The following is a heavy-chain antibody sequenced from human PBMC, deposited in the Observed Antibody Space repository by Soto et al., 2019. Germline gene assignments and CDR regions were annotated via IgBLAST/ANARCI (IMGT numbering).Heavy chain of an antibody. D-gene: IGHD6-19*01. J-gene: IGHJ3*02. CDR2: SHHSGST. Sequence: QVQLQESGPGLVKPSGTLSLTCAVSGGSISSTNWWSWVRQPPGKGLEWIGESHHSGSTNYNSSLKGRVTISLDRSKNQFSLKLSSVTAADTAVYYCAERAGLGDAFDIWGQGTMVTVSS. CDR3: AERAGLGDAFDI. V-gene: IGHV4-4*02. CDR1: GGSISSTNW.